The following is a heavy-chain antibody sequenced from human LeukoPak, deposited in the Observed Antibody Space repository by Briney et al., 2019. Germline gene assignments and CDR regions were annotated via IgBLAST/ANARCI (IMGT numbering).Heavy chain of an antibody. D-gene: IGHD3-10*01. CDR3: ARKENVYYYFDY. Sequence: SETLSLTCTVSGGSVSSGSYYWSWIRQPPGKGLEWIGYIYYSGSTNYNPSLKSRVTISVDTSKNQFSLKLSSVTAVDTAVYYCARKENVYYYFDYWGQGTLVTVSS. CDR1: GGSVSSGSYY. CDR2: IYYSGST. V-gene: IGHV4-61*01. J-gene: IGHJ4*02.